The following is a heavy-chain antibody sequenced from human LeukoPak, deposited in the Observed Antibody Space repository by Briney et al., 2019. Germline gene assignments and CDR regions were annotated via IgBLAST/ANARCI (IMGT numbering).Heavy chain of an antibody. Sequence: SETLSPTCAVYGDSFSGYYWTWIRQPPGKGLEWIGEINHSGSTNYNPSLKSRVTISVDTSKNQFSLNLTSVTAADTAIYYCATNVPGTTYFDPWGQGTLVTVPS. CDR1: GDSFSGYY. V-gene: IGHV4-34*01. D-gene: IGHD1-14*01. CDR3: ATNVPGTTYFDP. CDR2: INHSGST. J-gene: IGHJ4*02.